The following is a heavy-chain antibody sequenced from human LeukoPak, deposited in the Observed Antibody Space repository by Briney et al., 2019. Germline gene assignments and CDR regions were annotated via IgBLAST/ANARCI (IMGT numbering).Heavy chain of an antibody. Sequence: GESLRLSCAASGFTFSRYWIHWVRQAPGKGLEWVSRINPDGSTTTYADSVKGRFTISRDNAKNTVYLQMNSLRAEDTAVYYCARADYDILIGYYYGMDVWGQGTTVTVSS. V-gene: IGHV3-74*01. CDR3: ARADYDILIGYYYGMDV. J-gene: IGHJ6*02. D-gene: IGHD3-9*01. CDR1: GFTFSRYW. CDR2: INPDGSTT.